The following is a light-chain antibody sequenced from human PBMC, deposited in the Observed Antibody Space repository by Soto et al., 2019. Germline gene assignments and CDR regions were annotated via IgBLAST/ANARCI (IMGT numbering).Light chain of an antibody. CDR2: AVN. CDR1: SSDVGDYNY. V-gene: IGLV2-11*01. Sequence: QSALTQPRSVSGSPGQSVTISCTGTSSDVGDYNYVSWYQQHSGKAPKLLIYAVNMRPSGVPDRFSGSNSGNTASLTISGLQAEDEADYSCCSYAGSYARVFGGGTKLTVL. CDR3: CSYAGSYARV. J-gene: IGLJ3*02.